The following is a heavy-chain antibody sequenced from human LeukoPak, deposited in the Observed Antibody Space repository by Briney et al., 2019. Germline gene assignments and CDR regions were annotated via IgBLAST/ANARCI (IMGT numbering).Heavy chain of an antibody. V-gene: IGHV1-2*02. CDR1: GYTLTDYY. CDR3: ARGGPHHGFDI. Sequence: GASVKVSCKASGYTLTDYYMRWVRQAPGQGLEWMGWIVTNNGGTNYAQNFKGRVTMTRDTSVSTAYVEVSDLKSDDTAVYYCARGGPHHGFDIWAQGTMVTVSS. J-gene: IGHJ3*02. CDR2: IVTNNGGT.